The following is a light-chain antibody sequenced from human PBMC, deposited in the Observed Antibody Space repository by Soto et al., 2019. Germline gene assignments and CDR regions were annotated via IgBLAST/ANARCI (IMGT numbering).Light chain of an antibody. V-gene: IGLV2-14*01. Sequence: QSALTQPASVSGSPGQSITISCTGTSSDVGGYNYVSWYQQHPGKAPKLMIYDVSNRPSGVSNRFSASKSGNTASLTISGLHAEDEADYYCSSYTSSSTLFGGGTKVTVL. CDR3: SSYTSSSTL. CDR1: SSDVGGYNY. CDR2: DVS. J-gene: IGLJ2*01.